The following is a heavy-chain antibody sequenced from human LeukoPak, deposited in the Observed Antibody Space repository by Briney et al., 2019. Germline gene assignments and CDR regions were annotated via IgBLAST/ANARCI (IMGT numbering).Heavy chain of an antibody. CDR1: GYTFTGYN. CDR2: VTPNSGGT. D-gene: IGHD3-22*01. V-gene: IGHV1-2*02. J-gene: IGHJ4*02. Sequence: VASVKVSCKASGYTFTGYNMHRVRHAPGQGLEWMGWVTPNSGGTNNAQKFPGRVTMTRDTSISTAYMELSRLRSDDTAVYYCARGRHYYDSSGYLRFDYWGQGTLVTVSS. CDR3: ARGRHYYDSSGYLRFDY.